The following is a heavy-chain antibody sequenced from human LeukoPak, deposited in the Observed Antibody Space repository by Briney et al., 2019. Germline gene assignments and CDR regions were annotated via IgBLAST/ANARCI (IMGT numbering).Heavy chain of an antibody. D-gene: IGHD5-24*01. Sequence: PGGSLRLSCAASGFTFSKYSINWVRQAPGKGLECVSYISSSSSTIYYTDSVKGRFTISRDNAKNSLYLQMNSLRPEDTAVYYCARDKEKATAQFDYWGQGTLVTVSS. CDR2: ISSSSSTI. J-gene: IGHJ4*02. CDR1: GFTFSKYS. CDR3: ARDKEKATAQFDY. V-gene: IGHV3-48*01.